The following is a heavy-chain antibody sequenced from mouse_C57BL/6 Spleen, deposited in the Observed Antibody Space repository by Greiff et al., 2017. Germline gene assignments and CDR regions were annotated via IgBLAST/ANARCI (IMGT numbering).Heavy chain of an antibody. CDR3: SRSGICYDYDREFDV. D-gene: IGHD2-4*01. CDR1: GYTFTDYY. Sequence: EVQLQQSGPELAKPGASVKMSCKASGYTFTDYYMHWVKQRPGKSLEWIGYINPNNGGTSYNQKFKGKATLTANKSSSTAYMELSSLTSEDSAVXDCSRSGICYDYDREFDVWGKGTTVTVSS. J-gene: IGHJ1*03. CDR2: INPNNGGT. V-gene: IGHV1-22*01.